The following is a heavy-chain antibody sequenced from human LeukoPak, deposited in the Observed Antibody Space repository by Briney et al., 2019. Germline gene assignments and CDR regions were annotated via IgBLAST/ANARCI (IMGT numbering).Heavy chain of an antibody. J-gene: IGHJ4*02. V-gene: IGHV3-48*01. CDR1: GFSFSGYS. CDR2: VSSGDSTR. CDR3: ARSPTGNYFDS. Sequence: ESLTLSCAASGFSFSGYSRNWVRQPPAKGQGRLSYVSSGDSTRYYADSGKGRFTISRDNAYNSLYLQMNSLRAEDTAVYYCARSPTGNYFDSWGARGLGSVSS. D-gene: IGHD2-8*02.